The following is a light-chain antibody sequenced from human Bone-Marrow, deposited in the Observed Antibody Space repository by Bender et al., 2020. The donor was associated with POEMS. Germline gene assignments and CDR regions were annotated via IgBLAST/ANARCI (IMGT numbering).Light chain of an antibody. Sequence: QSVLTQPPSASGTPGQRVTISCSGSNSNIGTNAVNWYQQFPGTAPKLLIYSDNQRPSGVPARFYAFKSGTSAALAITGLQTGDEADYYCGTWDNSLSAAVFGGGTKLTVL. CDR1: NSNIGTNA. J-gene: IGLJ3*02. CDR2: SDN. CDR3: GTWDNSLSAAV. V-gene: IGLV1-44*01.